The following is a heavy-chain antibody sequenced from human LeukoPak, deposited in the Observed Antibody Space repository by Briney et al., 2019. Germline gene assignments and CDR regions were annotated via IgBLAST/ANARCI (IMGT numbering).Heavy chain of an antibody. J-gene: IGHJ4*02. CDR1: GFTFSSYA. CDR2: IKSKTDGGTT. Sequence: PGGSLRLSCAASGFTFSSYAMSWVRQAPGKGLEWVGRIKSKTDGGTTDYAAPVKGRFTISRDDSKNTLYLQMNSLKTEDTAVYYRTTATTRYCSGGSCYSDYWGQGTLVTVSS. D-gene: IGHD2-15*01. CDR3: TTATTRYCSGGSCYSDY. V-gene: IGHV3-15*01.